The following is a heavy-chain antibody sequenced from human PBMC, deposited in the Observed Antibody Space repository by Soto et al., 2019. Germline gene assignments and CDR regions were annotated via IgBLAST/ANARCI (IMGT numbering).Heavy chain of an antibody. Sequence: GASVKVSCKASGYTFTSYHMHWVRQAPGQGLEWMGIINPSGGSTSYAQKFQGRVTMTRDTSTSTVYMELSSLRSEDTAVYYCARGITMVRGVINYYYYYGMDVWGQGTTVTVSS. V-gene: IGHV1-46*01. D-gene: IGHD3-10*01. CDR1: GYTFTSYH. J-gene: IGHJ6*02. CDR2: INPSGGST. CDR3: ARGITMVRGVINYYYYYGMDV.